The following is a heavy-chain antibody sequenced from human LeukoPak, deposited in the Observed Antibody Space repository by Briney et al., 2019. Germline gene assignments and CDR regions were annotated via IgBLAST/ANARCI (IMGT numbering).Heavy chain of an antibody. Sequence: PSETLSLTXAVSGYSISSGYYWGWIRQPPGKGLEWIGSIYHSGSTYHNPSLKSRVTISVDTSKNQFSLKLSSVTAADTAVYYCARLIGMDVWGKGPRSPSPQ. CDR1: GYSISSGYY. V-gene: IGHV4-38-2*01. CDR3: ARLIGMDV. CDR2: IYHSGST. J-gene: IGHJ6*01.